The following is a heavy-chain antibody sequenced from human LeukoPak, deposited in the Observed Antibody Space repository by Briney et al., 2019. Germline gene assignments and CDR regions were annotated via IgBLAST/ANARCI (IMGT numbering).Heavy chain of an antibody. D-gene: IGHD3-16*02. CDR2: INPNSGGT. V-gene: IGHV1-2*02. CDR3: ARNMITFGGVIVLSAY. Sequence: ASVKVSCKAPGYTFTGYYMHWVRQAPGQGLEWMGWINPNSGGTNYAQKFQGRVTMTRDTSISTAYMELSRLRSDDTAVYYCARNMITFGGVIVLSAYWGQGTLVTVSS. J-gene: IGHJ4*02. CDR1: GYTFTGYY.